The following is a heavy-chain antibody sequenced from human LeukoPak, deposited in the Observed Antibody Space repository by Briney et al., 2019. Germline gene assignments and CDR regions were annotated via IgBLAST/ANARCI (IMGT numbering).Heavy chain of an antibody. J-gene: IGHJ4*02. CDR3: ARDHNYTFDN. CDR2: IGIDSGNT. CDR1: GFPFIEYS. D-gene: IGHD1-1*01. Sequence: GGSLRLSCTASGFPFIEYSMNWVRQVPGKGLEWIAYIGIDSGNTKYADSVRGRFTISADKTKNSLYLQMNSLRVEDTAVYYCARDHNYTFDNWGQGTLVSVAS. V-gene: IGHV3-48*01.